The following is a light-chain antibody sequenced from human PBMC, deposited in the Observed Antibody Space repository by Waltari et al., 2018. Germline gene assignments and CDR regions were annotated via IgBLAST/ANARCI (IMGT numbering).Light chain of an antibody. CDR1: QSVFYSSTNKNY. CDR3: QQYYLTPFT. Sequence: GTINCKSSQSVFYSSTNKNYLAWYQQKPGHPPKVLIYWASTRESGVPDRFSGSGSGTDFTLTISTLQTEDVAVYYCQQYYLTPFTFGQGTKLEI. CDR2: WAS. J-gene: IGKJ2*01. V-gene: IGKV4-1*01.